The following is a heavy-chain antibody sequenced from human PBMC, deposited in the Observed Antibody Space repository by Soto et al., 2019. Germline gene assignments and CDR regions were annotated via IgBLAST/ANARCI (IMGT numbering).Heavy chain of an antibody. CDR2: IWYDGSNK. CDR3: ARESSYCGGDCYPTYFDY. J-gene: IGHJ4*02. Sequence: QVQLVESGGGVVQPGRSLRLSCAASGFTSSSYGMHWVRQAPGKGLEWVAVIWYDGSNKYYADSVKGRFTISRDNSKNTLYLQMNSLRAEDTAVYYCARESSYCGGDCYPTYFDYWGQGTLVTVSS. V-gene: IGHV3-33*01. CDR1: GFTSSSYG. D-gene: IGHD2-21*01.